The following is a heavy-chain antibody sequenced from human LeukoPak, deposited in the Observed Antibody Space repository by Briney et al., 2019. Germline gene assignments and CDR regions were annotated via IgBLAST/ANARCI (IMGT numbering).Heavy chain of an antibody. J-gene: IGHJ3*01. CDR3: VTNYGDYGGGAFDV. CDR1: GFSFSDYS. CDR2: ISHNGDST. Sequence: GGSLRLSCSASGFSFSDYSMNWIRQAPGKRLEYVSGISHNGDSTRYADSVKGRLTISRDNSKNTLYLQMSSLRPEDTAVYYCVTNYGDYGGGAFDVWGQGTMVTVSS. V-gene: IGHV3-64D*06. D-gene: IGHD4-17*01.